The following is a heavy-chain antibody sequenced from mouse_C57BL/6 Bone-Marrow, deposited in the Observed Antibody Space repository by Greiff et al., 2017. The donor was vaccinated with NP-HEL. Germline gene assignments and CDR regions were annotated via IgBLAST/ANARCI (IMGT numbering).Heavy chain of an antibody. CDR2: INSDGGST. Sequence: EVQVVESGGGLVQPGESLKLSCESNEYEFPSHDMSWVRKTPEKRLELVAAINSDGGSTYYPDTMERRFIISRDNTKKTLYLQMSSLRAEDTALYYCARHEYGYDGYAMDYWGQGTSVTVSS. CDR1: EYEFPSHD. D-gene: IGHD2-2*01. V-gene: IGHV5-2*01. CDR3: ARHEYGYDGYAMDY. J-gene: IGHJ4*01.